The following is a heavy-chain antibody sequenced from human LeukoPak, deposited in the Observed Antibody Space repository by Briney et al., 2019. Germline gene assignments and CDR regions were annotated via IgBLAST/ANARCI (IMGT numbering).Heavy chain of an antibody. CDR3: ARDPGLGVDTAMGGMDV. D-gene: IGHD5-18*01. CDR2: IIPIFGTA. CDR1: GGTFSSYA. Sequence: SVTVSCKASGGTFSSYAISWVRQAPGQGLERMGGIIPIFGTANYAQKFQGRVTITADESTSTAYMELSSLRSEDTAVYYCARDPGLGVDTAMGGMDVWGQGTTVTVSS. J-gene: IGHJ6*02. V-gene: IGHV1-69*13.